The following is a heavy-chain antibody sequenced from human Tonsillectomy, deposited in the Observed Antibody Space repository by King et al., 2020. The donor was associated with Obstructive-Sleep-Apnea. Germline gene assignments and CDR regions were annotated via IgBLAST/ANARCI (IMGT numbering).Heavy chain of an antibody. CDR3: AGVGLGLIVVAHLDY. CDR1: GGSISSGSHY. CDR2: ISYSGSA. J-gene: IGHJ4*02. D-gene: IGHD3-22*01. V-gene: IGHV4-39*07. Sequence: LQLQESGPGLVKPSETLSLTCTVSGGSISSGSHYWGWIRQPPGKGLEWIGSISYSGSAYYNPSLKSRGTISVDTSKNQFSLKLSSVTAADTAVYYCAGVGLGLIVVAHLDYWGQGTLVTVSS.